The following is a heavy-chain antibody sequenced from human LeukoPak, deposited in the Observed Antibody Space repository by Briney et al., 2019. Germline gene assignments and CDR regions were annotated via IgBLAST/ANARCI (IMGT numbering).Heavy chain of an antibody. V-gene: IGHV3-15*07. Sequence: PGGSLRLSCEASGFTFGNYAMNWVRQAPGKGLEWVGRIKGKTGGGTTDYAAPVKGRFTISRDDSKNTLYLQMNSLRTEDTAVYYCTTEYYDFWSGYYPFDYWGQGTLVTVSS. CDR3: TTEYYDFWSGYYPFDY. CDR1: GFTFGNYA. J-gene: IGHJ4*02. CDR2: IKGKTGGGTT. D-gene: IGHD3-3*01.